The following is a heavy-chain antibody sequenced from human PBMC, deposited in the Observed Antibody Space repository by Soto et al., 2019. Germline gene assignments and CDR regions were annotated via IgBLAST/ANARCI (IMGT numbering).Heavy chain of an antibody. V-gene: IGHV3-30*03. J-gene: IGHJ4*02. CDR1: GFIFTSDG. Sequence: QAHLVESGGGVVQPGRSLRLSCAASGFIFTSDGMHWVRQAPGTRLEWVAVISYDGGLQHYADSVKGRFTISRDNSKNMVLLQMNSLRAEDTAVYYCVSDRGYGHASVPYSWGQGTLVSVSS. CDR3: VSDRGYGHASVPYS. CDR2: ISYDGGLQ. D-gene: IGHD5-18*01.